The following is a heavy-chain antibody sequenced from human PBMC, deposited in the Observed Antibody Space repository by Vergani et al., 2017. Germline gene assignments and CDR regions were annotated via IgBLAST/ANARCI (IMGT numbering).Heavy chain of an antibody. D-gene: IGHD6-13*01. J-gene: IGHJ4*02. CDR1: GGTFSSYA. CDR2: IIPIFGTA. V-gene: IGHV1-69*01. Sequence: QVQLVQSGAEVKKPGSSVKVSCKASGGTFSSYAISWVRQAPGQGLEWMGGIIPIFGTANYAQKFQGRVTITADESTSTAYMELSSLRSEDTAVYYCAGARPGKQQLVLVGYFDYWGQGTLVTVSS. CDR3: AGARPGKQQLVLVGYFDY.